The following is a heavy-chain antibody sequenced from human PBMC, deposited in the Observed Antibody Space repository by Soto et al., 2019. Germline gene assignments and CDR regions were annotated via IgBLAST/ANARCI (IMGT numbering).Heavy chain of an antibody. CDR1: GFTFSSYA. CDR3: AKDLAPVWVLYYYYGMDV. V-gene: IGHV3-23*01. J-gene: IGHJ6*02. Sequence: GGSLRLSCAASGFTFSSYAMSWVRQAPGKGLEWVSAISGSGGSTYYADSVKGRFTISRDNSKNTMYLQMNSLRAEDTAVYYCAKDLAPVWVLYYYYGMDVWGQGTTVTVSS. D-gene: IGHD5-18*01. CDR2: ISGSGGST.